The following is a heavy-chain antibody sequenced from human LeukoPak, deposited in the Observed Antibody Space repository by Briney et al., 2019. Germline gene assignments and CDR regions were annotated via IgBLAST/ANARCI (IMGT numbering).Heavy chain of an antibody. D-gene: IGHD6-19*01. CDR3: AKVSGSGWYFDY. V-gene: IGHV4-59*01. J-gene: IGHJ4*02. Sequence: SETLSLTCTVSGASISSYYYHWIRQPPGKGLEWIGSIYHSGGTNYNPSLRSPVTISIDTSRNQFSLTMTSVTAAATAVYYCAKVSGSGWYFDYWGQGTLVTVSS. CDR2: IYHSGGT. CDR1: GASISSYY.